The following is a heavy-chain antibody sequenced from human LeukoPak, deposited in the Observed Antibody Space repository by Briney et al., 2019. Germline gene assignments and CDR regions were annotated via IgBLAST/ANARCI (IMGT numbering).Heavy chain of an antibody. D-gene: IGHD2-2*01. J-gene: IGHJ5*02. CDR3: ARDGLYYSSTSCYASNWFDP. Sequence: ASVTLSCTASGSTFTGYYMHWVRQAPGQGLEWMGGINPNSGGTNYAQKFQGRVTMTRDTSISTAYMELSRLRSDDTAVYYCARDGLYYSSTSCYASNWFDPWGQGTLVTVSS. CDR1: GSTFTGYY. CDR2: INPNSGGT. V-gene: IGHV1-2*02.